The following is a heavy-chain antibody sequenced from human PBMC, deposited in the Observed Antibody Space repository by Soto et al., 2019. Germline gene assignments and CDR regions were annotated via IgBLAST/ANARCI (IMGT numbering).Heavy chain of an antibody. D-gene: IGHD6-13*01. CDR3: AGDSAAAGLSFDY. J-gene: IGHJ4*02. CDR1: GFTFSDYY. CDR2: ISSSSYT. V-gene: IGHV3-11*06. Sequence: GGSLRLSCAASGFTFSDYYMSWIRQAPGKGLEWVSYISSSSYTNYADSVKGRFTISRDNAKNSLYLQMNSLRAEDTAVYYCAGDSAAAGLSFDYWGQGTLVTVSS.